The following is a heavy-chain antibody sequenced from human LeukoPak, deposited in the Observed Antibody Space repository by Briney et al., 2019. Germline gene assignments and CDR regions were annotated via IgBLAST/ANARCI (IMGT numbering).Heavy chain of an antibody. CDR3: ARVKVQWLVHGWFDP. CDR2: INPNSGGT. D-gene: IGHD6-19*01. J-gene: IGHJ5*02. CDR1: GYTFTGYY. Sequence: ASVKVSCKASGYTFTGYYMHWVRQAPGQGLEWMGWINPNSGGTNYAQKFQGRVTMTRDTSISTAYMELSRLRSDDTAVYYCARVKVQWLVHGWFDPWGQGTLVTVSS. V-gene: IGHV1-2*02.